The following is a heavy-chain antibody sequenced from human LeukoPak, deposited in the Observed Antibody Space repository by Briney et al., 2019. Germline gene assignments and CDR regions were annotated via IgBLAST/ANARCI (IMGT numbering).Heavy chain of an antibody. CDR2: INHSGST. CDR3: ARGRQWLVRYFDY. CDR1: GGSFSGYY. Sequence: PSETLSRTCAVYGGSFSGYYWSWSGQPPAKGLEWSGEINHSGSTNYNPSLKSRVTISVDTSKNQFSLKLSSVTAADTAVYYCARGRQWLVRYFDYWGQGTLVTVSS. V-gene: IGHV4-34*01. J-gene: IGHJ4*02. D-gene: IGHD6-19*01.